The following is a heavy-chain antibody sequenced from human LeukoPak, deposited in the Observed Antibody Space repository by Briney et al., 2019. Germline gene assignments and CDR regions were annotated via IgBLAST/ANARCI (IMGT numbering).Heavy chain of an antibody. J-gene: IGHJ3*02. CDR1: GYTFTGYY. CDR3: ARYSSSWSYDAFDI. D-gene: IGHD6-13*01. CDR2: INPNSGGT. V-gene: IGHV1-2*04. Sequence: GASVNVSCKASGYTFTGYYMHWVRQAPGQGLEWMGWINPNSGGTNYAQKFQGWVTMTRDTSISTAYMELSRLRSDDTAVYYCARYSSSWSYDAFDIWGQGTMVTVSS.